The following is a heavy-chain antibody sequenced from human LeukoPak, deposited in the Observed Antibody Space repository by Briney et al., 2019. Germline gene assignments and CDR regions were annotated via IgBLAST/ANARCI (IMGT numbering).Heavy chain of an antibody. CDR2: IRSDGGDT. CDR1: GFTFSSYG. V-gene: IGHV3-30*02. CDR3: ERDRRVRGVMWNSKSDGFDI. Sequence: PGGSLRLSCAASGFTFSSYGMNWCRQAPAKGLQWLASIRSDGGDTKYADSVKGQVTISRDTSKNTLYLQMNSLRAEDTAVYYCERDRRVRGVMWNSKSDGFDIWSQETLGTV. D-gene: IGHD3-10*01. J-gene: IGHJ3*02.